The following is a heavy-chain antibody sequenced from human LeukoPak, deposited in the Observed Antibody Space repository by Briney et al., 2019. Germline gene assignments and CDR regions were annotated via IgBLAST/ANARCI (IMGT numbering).Heavy chain of an antibody. CDR3: TTALYNWNDVGRFDY. CDR1: GFTFSHAW. D-gene: IGHD1-1*01. CDR2: IKGKTDGGTT. J-gene: IGHJ4*02. V-gene: IGHV3-15*01. Sequence: GGSLRLSCAASGFTFSHAWMSWVRQAPGKGLEWVGRIKGKTDGGTTDYAAPVKGRFTISRDDLKNTLFLQMNSLKTEDTAVYYCTTALYNWNDVGRFDYWGQGTLVTVSS.